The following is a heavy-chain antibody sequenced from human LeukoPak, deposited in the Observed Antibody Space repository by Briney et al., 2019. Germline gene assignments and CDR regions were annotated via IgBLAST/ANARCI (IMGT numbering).Heavy chain of an antibody. D-gene: IGHD5-18*01. CDR2: ISSSSSYI. CDR3: ARGETAMVPLGGY. Sequence: GGSLRLSCAASGFTFSSYSMNWVRQAPGKGLEWVSSISSSSSYIYYADSVKGRFTISRDNAKNSLYLQMNSLRAEDTAVYYCARGETAMVPLGGYWGQGTLATVSS. J-gene: IGHJ4*02. CDR1: GFTFSSYS. V-gene: IGHV3-21*01.